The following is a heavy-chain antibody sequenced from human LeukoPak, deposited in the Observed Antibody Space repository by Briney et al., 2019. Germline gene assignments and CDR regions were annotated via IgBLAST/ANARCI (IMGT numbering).Heavy chain of an antibody. CDR3: ARVGCSSTSCYGNYYYMDV. J-gene: IGHJ6*03. CDR2: MNPNSGNT. CDR1: GYTFTSYD. D-gene: IGHD2-2*01. Sequence: ASVKVSCKASGYTFTSYDINWVRQATGQGLEWMGWMNPNSGNTGYAQKFQGRVTMTRNTSISTAYMELSSLRSEDTAVYYCARVGCSSTSCYGNYYYMDVWGKGTTVTISS. V-gene: IGHV1-8*01.